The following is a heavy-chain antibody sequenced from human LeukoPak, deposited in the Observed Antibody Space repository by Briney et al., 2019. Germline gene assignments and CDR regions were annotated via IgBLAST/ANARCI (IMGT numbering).Heavy chain of an antibody. J-gene: IGHJ3*02. CDR2: IYPGDSDA. CDR1: GYSFTNYW. Sequence: GQSLKISCKGSGYSFTNYWIAWVRQMPGQGLEWMAIIYPGDSDARYSPPFQGQVTISVDRSISTTYLRWSSLKASDTAMYYCARRGWGFGEPKRDYESFDIWGQGTMVTVSS. D-gene: IGHD3-10*01. CDR3: ARRGWGFGEPKRDYESFDI. V-gene: IGHV5-51*01.